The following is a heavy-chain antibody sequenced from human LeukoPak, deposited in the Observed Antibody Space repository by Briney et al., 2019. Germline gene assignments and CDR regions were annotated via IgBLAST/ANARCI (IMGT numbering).Heavy chain of an antibody. CDR2: IYYSGST. D-gene: IGHD2-2*02. J-gene: IGHJ5*02. Sequence: SQTLSLTCTVSGGSISSGGYSWSWIRQHPGKGLEWIGYIYYSGSTYSNPSLKSRVTISVDTSKNQFSLNLSSVTAADTAVYYCARYCSSTNCYKGGFDPWGQGTLVTVSS. CDR1: GGSISSGGYS. CDR3: ARYCSSTNCYKGGFDP. V-gene: IGHV4-31*03.